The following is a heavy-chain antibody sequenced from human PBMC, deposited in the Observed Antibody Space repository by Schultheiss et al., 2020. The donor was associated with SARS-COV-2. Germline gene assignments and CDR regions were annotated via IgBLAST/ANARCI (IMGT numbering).Heavy chain of an antibody. D-gene: IGHD3-22*01. CDR1: GGSFSGYY. CDR2: IGEINHGGTT. J-gene: IGHJ4*02. Sequence: SQTLSLTCAVYGGSFSGYYWSWIRQPPGKGLEWIGEIGEINHGGTTNYNPSLKSRVTISVDTSKNQLSLKLSSMTAADTAVYYCARGRHSSSLYYYDSSGRQYKVIYYFDYWGQGTLVTVSS. V-gene: IGHV4-34*01. CDR3: ARGRHSSSLYYYDSSGRQYKVIYYFDY.